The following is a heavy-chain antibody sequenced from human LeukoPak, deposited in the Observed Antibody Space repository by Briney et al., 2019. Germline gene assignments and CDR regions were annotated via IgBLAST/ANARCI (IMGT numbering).Heavy chain of an antibody. J-gene: IGHJ4*02. CDR1: GFTFSNYN. V-gene: IGHV3-21*01. Sequence: GGSLRLSCAVSGFTFSNYNMNWVRQAPGKGLEWDSFISTSSSYIYYADSVKGRFTISRDNAKNSLYLQMNSLRAEDTAVYYCARDSGGYFDRNHFGYWGQGTLVTVSS. CDR3: ARDSGGYFDRNHFGY. CDR2: ISTSSSYI. D-gene: IGHD3-9*01.